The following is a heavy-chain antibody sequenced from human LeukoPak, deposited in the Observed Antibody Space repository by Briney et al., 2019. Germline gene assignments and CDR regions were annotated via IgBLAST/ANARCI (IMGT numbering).Heavy chain of an antibody. D-gene: IGHD3-22*01. CDR1: GGTFSSYG. J-gene: IGHJ4*02. Sequence: ASVKVSCKASGGTFSSYGISWVRQAPGQGLEWMGWISAYNGNTNYAQKLQGRVTMTTDTSTSTAYMELRSLRSDDTAVYYCARARITMIVVAPDYWGQGTLVTVSS. CDR3: ARARITMIVVAPDY. V-gene: IGHV1-18*01. CDR2: ISAYNGNT.